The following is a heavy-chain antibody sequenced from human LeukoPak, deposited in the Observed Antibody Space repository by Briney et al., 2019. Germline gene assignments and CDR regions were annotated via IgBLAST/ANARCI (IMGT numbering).Heavy chain of an antibody. Sequence: GRSLRLSCAASGFTFSSYAMHWVRQAPGKGLEWVAVISYDGSNKYYADSMKGRFTISRDNSKNTLYLQMNSLRAEDTAVYYCARESGVAATFDDYWGQGTLVTVSS. V-gene: IGHV3-30-3*01. CDR2: ISYDGSNK. CDR1: GFTFSSYA. CDR3: ARESGVAATFDDY. D-gene: IGHD2-15*01. J-gene: IGHJ4*02.